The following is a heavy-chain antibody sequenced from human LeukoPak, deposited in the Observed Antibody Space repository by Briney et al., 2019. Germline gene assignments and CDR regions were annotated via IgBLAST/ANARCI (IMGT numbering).Heavy chain of an antibody. CDR1: GFTFSSYW. V-gene: IGHV3-74*01. D-gene: IGHD3-10*01. CDR2: IKTDGSST. J-gene: IGHJ3*02. CDR3: ARDPHGSGSINDAFDI. Sequence: LTGGSLRLSCVASGFTFSSYWMHWVRQAPGKGLVWVSRIKTDGSSTSYADSVKGRFTISRDNAKNALYLQLNSLTAEDMAVYYCARDPHGSGSINDAFDIWGQGTMVTVSS.